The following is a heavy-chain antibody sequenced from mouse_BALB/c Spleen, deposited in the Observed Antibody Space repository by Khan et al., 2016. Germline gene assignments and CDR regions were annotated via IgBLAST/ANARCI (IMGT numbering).Heavy chain of an antibody. J-gene: IGHJ3*01. V-gene: IGHV3-2*02. Sequence: EVQLQESGPGLVKPSQSLSLTCTVTGYSITSDYAWNWIRQFPGNKLEWMGYISYSGSTSYNPSLKSRISITRATSKNQFFLQLNSGTTDDTATYYCAREGLLRGWFAYWGQGTLVTVSA. CDR3: AREGLLRGWFAY. CDR2: ISYSGST. D-gene: IGHD2-3*01. CDR1: GYSITSDYA.